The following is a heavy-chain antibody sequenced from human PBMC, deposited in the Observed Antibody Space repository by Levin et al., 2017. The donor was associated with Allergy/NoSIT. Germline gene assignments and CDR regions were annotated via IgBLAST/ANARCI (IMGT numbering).Heavy chain of an antibody. J-gene: IGHJ4*02. CDR1: GDSVSNYY. D-gene: IGHD3-22*01. CDR2: IYTSGYT. Sequence: TSETLSLTCTVSGDSVSNYYWSWIRQPAGKGLEWIGRIYTSGYTNYNPSLKSRVATSVETSKNQVSLKLNSVTAADTATYYCARDYYDASGFPIDFWGQGTLVTVSS. V-gene: IGHV4-4*07. CDR3: ARDYYDASGFPIDF.